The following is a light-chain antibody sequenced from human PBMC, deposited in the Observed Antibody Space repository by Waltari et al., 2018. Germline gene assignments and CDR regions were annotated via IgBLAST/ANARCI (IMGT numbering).Light chain of an antibody. CDR2: DVN. CDR3: CSYAGSQTSV. CDR1: SSDVGGYDY. V-gene: IGLV2-11*01. Sequence: QSALTQPRSVSGSPGQSVTISCTGTSSDVGGYDYVSWYQQHPGKAPKLMIYDVNKRPSAVPDRFSRSKSVNTASLTSTGLQADDEADYYCCSYAGSQTSVFGGGTKVTVL. J-gene: IGLJ2*01.